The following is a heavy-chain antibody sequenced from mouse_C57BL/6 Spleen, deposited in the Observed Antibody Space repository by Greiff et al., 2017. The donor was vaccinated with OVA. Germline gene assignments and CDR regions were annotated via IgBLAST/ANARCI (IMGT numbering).Heavy chain of an antibody. V-gene: IGHV5-2*01. CDR1: EYEFTSHD. D-gene: IGHD2-5*01. CDR3: AKRTYYSNHWYFDV. CDR2: INSDGGST. J-gene: IGHJ1*03. Sequence: EVQLVESGGGLVQPGESLKLSCESNEYEFTSHDMSWVRKTPEKRLELVAAINSDGGSTYYPDTMERRFILSRDNTKKTMYLQLSSRRSEYTDLYYCAKRTYYSNHWYFDVWGTGTTVTVSS.